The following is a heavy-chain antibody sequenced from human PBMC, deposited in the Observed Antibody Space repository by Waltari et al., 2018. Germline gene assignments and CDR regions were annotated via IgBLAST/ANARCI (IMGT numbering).Heavy chain of an antibody. J-gene: IGHJ4*02. V-gene: IGHV4-39*01. CDR2: IYYSGST. Sequence: QLQLQESGPGLVKPSETLSLTCTVSGGSISSSSYYWGWIRQPPGKGLEWIGSIYYSGSTFYTPSLKSRVTISVDTSKNQFSLKLSSVTAADTAVYYCARREGAAAGTVDYWGQGTLVTVSS. D-gene: IGHD6-13*01. CDR3: ARREGAAAGTVDY. CDR1: GGSISSSSYY.